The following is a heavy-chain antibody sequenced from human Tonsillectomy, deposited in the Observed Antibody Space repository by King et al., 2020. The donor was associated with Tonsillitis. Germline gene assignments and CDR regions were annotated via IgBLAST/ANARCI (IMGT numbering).Heavy chain of an antibody. CDR3: ARTGSGSRNDWYFDL. D-gene: IGHD1-14*01. CDR1: GYTFTNYG. CDR2: ISAYNGNR. J-gene: IGHJ2*01. Sequence: QLVQSGAEVKKPGASVKVSCKASGYTFTNYGISWVRQAPGQGLEWMGWISAYNGNRNYAQKYRGRVTVTTDTSTTTAYMELRSLRSDDTAVYYCARTGSGSRNDWYFDLWGRGTLVSVPS. V-gene: IGHV1-18*01.